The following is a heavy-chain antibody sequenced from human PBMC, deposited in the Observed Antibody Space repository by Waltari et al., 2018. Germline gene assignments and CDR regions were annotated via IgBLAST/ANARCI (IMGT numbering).Heavy chain of an antibody. CDR3: ARGYSSSWYLWFDP. CDR1: GGSISSYY. D-gene: IGHD6-13*01. CDR2: IYYSGST. J-gene: IGHJ5*02. Sequence: QVQLQESGPGLVKPSETLSLTCTVSGGSISSYYWSWIRQPPGKGLEWIGYIYYSGSTNANPSLTSRVTISLDTTKNQFSLKLCSVTAADTAVYYCARGYSSSWYLWFDPWGQGTLVTVSS. V-gene: IGHV4-59*01.